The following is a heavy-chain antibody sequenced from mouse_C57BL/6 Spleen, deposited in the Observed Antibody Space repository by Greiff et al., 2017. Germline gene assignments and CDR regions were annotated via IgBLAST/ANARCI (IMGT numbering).Heavy chain of an antibody. CDR3: ASLGGAMDY. V-gene: IGHV1-26*01. Sequence: VQLQQSGPELVKPGASVKTSCKASGYTFTDYYMNWVKQSHGKSLEWIGDINPNNGGTSYNQKFKGKATLTVDKSSSTAYMELRSLTSEDSAVYYCASLGGAMDYWGQGTSVTVSS. CDR2: INPNNGGT. J-gene: IGHJ4*01. CDR1: GYTFTDYY. D-gene: IGHD1-1*02.